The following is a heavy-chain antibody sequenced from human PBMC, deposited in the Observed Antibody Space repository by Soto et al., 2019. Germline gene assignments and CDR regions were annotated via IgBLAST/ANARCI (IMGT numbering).Heavy chain of an antibody. V-gene: IGHV3-23*01. CDR3: AANRGYNYYYGMDV. CDR2: ISGSGGST. CDR1: GFPFISYA. J-gene: IGHJ6*02. Sequence: PGGSLRLSCAASGFPFISYAMSWVRQAPGKGLEWVSAISGSGGSTYYADSVKGRFTISRDNSKNTLYLQMNSLRAEDTAVYYCAANRGYNYYYGMDVWGQGTTVTVSS. D-gene: IGHD3-22*01.